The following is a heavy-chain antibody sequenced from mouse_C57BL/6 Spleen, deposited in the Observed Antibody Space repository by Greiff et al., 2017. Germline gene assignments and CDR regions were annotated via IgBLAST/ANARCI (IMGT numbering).Heavy chain of an antibody. J-gene: IGHJ4*01. D-gene: IGHD2-3*01. CDR2: IDPSDSYT. CDR3: ARRGLLGAMDY. V-gene: IGHV1-50*01. Sequence: VQLQQSGAELVKPGASVKLSCKASGYTFTSYWMQWVKQRPGQGLEWIGEIDPSDSYTNYNQKFKGKATLTVDTSSSTAYMQLSSLTSEDSAVYYCARRGLLGAMDYWGQGTSVTVSS. CDR1: GYTFTSYW.